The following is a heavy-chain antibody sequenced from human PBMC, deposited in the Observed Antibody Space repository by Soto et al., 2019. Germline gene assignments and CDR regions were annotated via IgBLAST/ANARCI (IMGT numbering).Heavy chain of an antibody. J-gene: IGHJ3*02. CDR3: ARDGQPLYYVDAFDI. V-gene: IGHV3-21*01. D-gene: IGHD3-16*01. Sequence: GGSLRLSCAASGFTFISYSMNWVLQAPGKGLEWVSSISSSSSYIYYADSVKGRFTISRDNAKNSLYLQMNSLRAEDTAVYYCARDGQPLYYVDAFDIWGQGTMVTVSS. CDR1: GFTFISYS. CDR2: ISSSSSYI.